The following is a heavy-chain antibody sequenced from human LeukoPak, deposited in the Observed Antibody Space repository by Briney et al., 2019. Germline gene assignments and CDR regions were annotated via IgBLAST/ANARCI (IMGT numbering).Heavy chain of an antibody. Sequence: SETLSLTCTVSGGSISSGDYYWSWIRQPPGKGLEWIGYIYYSGSTYYNPSLKSRVTISVDTSKSQFSLKLSSVTAADTAVYYCAKYDYYDSSGYFYAGDWGQGTLVTVSS. CDR3: AKYDYYDSSGYFYAGD. V-gene: IGHV4-30-4*01. CDR2: IYYSGST. D-gene: IGHD3-22*01. J-gene: IGHJ4*02. CDR1: GGSISSGDYY.